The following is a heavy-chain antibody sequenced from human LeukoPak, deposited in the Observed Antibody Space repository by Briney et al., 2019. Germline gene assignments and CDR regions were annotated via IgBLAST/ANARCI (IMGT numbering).Heavy chain of an antibody. J-gene: IGHJ5*02. CDR3: ARSLGDYYDSQNWFDP. CDR2: INHSGST. V-gene: IGHV4-34*01. Sequence: SETLSRTCAVYGGSFSGYYWSWIRQPPGKGLEWIGEINHSGSTNYNPSLKSRVTISVDTSKNQFSLKLSSVTAADTAVYYCARSLGDYYDSQNWFDPWGQGTLVTVSS. CDR1: GGSFSGYY. D-gene: IGHD3-22*01.